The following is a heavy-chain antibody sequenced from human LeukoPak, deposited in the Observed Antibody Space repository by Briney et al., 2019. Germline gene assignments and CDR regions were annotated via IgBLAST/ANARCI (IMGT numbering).Heavy chain of an antibody. CDR2: MNPNSGNT. J-gene: IGHJ6*02. CDR3: ASYASGSGSSLDYGMDV. D-gene: IGHD3-10*01. Sequence: ASVKVSCKASGYTFTSYDINWVRQATGQGLEWMGWMNPNSGNTGYAQKFQGRVTMTRNTSISTAYMELSSLRSEDTAVYYCASYASGSGSSLDYGMDVWGQGTTVTVSS. V-gene: IGHV1-8*01. CDR1: GYTFTSYD.